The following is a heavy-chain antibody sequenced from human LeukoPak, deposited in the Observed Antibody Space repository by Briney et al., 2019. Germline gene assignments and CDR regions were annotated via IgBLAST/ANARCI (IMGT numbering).Heavy chain of an antibody. CDR2: IYHSGST. D-gene: IGHD2-8*01. CDR3: ARDHMVHFDY. J-gene: IGHJ4*02. V-gene: IGHV4-30-2*01. CDR1: GGSISSGGYY. Sequence: SETLSLTCTVSGGSISSGGYYWSWIRQPPGKGLEWIGYIYHSGSTYYSPSLKSRVTISVDRSKNQFSLKLSSVTAADTAVYYCARDHMVHFDYWGQGTLVTVSS.